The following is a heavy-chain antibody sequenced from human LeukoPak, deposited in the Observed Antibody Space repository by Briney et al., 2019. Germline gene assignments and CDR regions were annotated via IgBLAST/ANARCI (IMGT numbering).Heavy chain of an antibody. CDR2: IYTSGST. Sequence: SETLSLTCTVSGGSISSYYWSWIRQPAGKGLEWIGRIYTSGSTNYNPSLKSRVTMSVDTSKHQFSLKLSSVTAADTAVYYCARLDTIFGVAKGFDYWGQGTLVTVSS. V-gene: IGHV4-4*07. CDR1: GGSISSYY. CDR3: ARLDTIFGVAKGFDY. J-gene: IGHJ4*02. D-gene: IGHD3-3*01.